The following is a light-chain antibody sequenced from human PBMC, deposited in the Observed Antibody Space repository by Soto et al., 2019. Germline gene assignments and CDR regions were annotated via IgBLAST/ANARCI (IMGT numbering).Light chain of an antibody. CDR3: MQDLQTPT. V-gene: IGKV2-28*01. J-gene: IGKJ4*01. CDR2: LGS. CDR1: QSLLHRNGYNY. Sequence: DIVMTQSPLSLPVTPGEPASSSCRSSQSLLHRNGYNYVDWYLQKPGQSPQLLIYLGSNLASGVTDRFSSSGSGTDFTLKISRVAAEDVGVYYCMQDLQTPTFGGGTKVEIK.